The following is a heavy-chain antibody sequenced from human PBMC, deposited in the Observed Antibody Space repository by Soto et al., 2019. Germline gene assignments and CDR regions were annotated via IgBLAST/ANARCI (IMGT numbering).Heavy chain of an antibody. CDR1: GFTFSSLA. V-gene: IGHV3-23*01. J-gene: IGHJ5*01. CDR2: LSGSGDRT. Sequence: GGSLRLSCAASGFTFSSLAMSWVRQAPGKGLEWVSGLSGSGDRTYYVDSVKGRFTISRDNSKNTLFLQRNSLRVEDTAVYCCAKGEGRLDSWGQGTVVTVSS. CDR3: AKGEGRLDS.